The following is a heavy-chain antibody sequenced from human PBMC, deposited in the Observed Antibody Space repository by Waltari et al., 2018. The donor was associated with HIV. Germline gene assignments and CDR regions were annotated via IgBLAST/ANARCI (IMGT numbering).Heavy chain of an antibody. CDR3: ARGYSSSRWIPLYH. J-gene: IGHJ4*02. CDR2: FWSDGAES. D-gene: IGHD6-6*01. CDR1: GFTFSNFA. Sequence: QVQLVESGGGVVQPGTSLTLSCAVSGFTFSNFAIHWVRQSTGKGLEWLAVFWSDGAESSYADSVKGRFTVSKDTSQKTLYLHLTSLRAEDTALYYCARGYSSSRWIPLYHWGRGTLVTVSS. V-gene: IGHV3-33*01.